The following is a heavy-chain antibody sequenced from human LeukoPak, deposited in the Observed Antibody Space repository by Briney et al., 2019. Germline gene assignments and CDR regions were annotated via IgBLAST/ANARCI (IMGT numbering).Heavy chain of an antibody. CDR2: IYTSGST. D-gene: IGHD3-22*01. CDR1: GGSISSGSYY. Sequence: PSETLSLTCTVSGGSISSGSYYWSWIRQPAGKGLEWIGRIYTSGSTNYNPSLKSRVTISVDTSKNQFSLKLSSVTAADTAVYYCARATYCYDSSGYYYPNYYYYYTDVWGKGTTVTVSS. V-gene: IGHV4-61*02. J-gene: IGHJ6*03. CDR3: ARATYCYDSSGYYYPNYYYYYTDV.